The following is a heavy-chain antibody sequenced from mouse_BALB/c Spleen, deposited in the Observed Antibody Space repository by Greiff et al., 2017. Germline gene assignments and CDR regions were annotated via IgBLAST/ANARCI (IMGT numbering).Heavy chain of an antibody. CDR2: IWGDGST. CDR1: GFSLTGYG. J-gene: IGHJ1*01. D-gene: IGHD1-1*01. CDR3: ARDHGSRRSYWYFDV. V-gene: IGHV2-6-7*01. Sequence: QVQLKESGPGLVAPSQSLSITCTVSGFSLTGYGVNWVRQPPGKGLEWLGMIWGDGSTDYNSALKSRLSISKDNSKSQVFLKMNSLQTDDTARYYCARDHGSRRSYWYFDVWGAGTTVTVSS.